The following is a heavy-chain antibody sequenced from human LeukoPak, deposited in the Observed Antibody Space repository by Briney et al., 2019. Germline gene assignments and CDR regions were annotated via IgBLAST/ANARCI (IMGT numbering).Heavy chain of an antibody. D-gene: IGHD3-22*01. CDR2: IKQDGSEK. CDR1: GFTFSSHW. J-gene: IGHJ4*02. CDR3: ARGGTELVIPTY. V-gene: IGHV3-7*01. Sequence: GSLRLFCAASGFTFSSHWMSWVRQAPGKGLEWVANIKQDGSEKYYVDSVKGRFTISRDNAKNSLYLQMNSLGAEDTAVYFCARGGTELVIPTYWGQGILVTVSS.